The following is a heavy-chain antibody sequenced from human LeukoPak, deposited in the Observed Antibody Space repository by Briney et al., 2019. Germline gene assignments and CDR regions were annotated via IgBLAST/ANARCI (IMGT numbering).Heavy chain of an antibody. D-gene: IGHD4-11*01. J-gene: IGHJ4*02. Sequence: PGGSLRLSCAASGFTFSSYSMNWVRQAPGKGLEWVSYISSSSSTIYYADSEKGRFTISRDNAKNSLYLQMNSLRDEDTAVYYCARDLGSGVTTGPLDYWGQGTLVTVSS. V-gene: IGHV3-48*02. CDR1: GFTFSSYS. CDR2: ISSSSSTI. CDR3: ARDLGSGVTTGPLDY.